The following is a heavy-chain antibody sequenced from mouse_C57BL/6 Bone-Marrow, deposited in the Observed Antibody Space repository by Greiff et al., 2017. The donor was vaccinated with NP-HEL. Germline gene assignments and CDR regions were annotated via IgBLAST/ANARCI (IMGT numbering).Heavy chain of an antibody. J-gene: IGHJ4*01. D-gene: IGHD1-1*01. V-gene: IGHV1-18*01. Sequence: VQLQQSGPELVKPGASVKIPCKASGYTFTDYNMDWVKQSHGKSLEWIGDINPNNGGTIYNQKFKGKATLTVDKSSSTAYMELRSLTSEDTAVYYCARRGYGSRYYYAMDYWGQGTSVTVSS. CDR2: INPNNGGT. CDR1: GYTFTDYN. CDR3: ARRGYGSRYYYAMDY.